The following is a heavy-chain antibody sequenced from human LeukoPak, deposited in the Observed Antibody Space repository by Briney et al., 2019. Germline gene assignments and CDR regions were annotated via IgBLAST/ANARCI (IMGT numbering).Heavy chain of an antibody. Sequence: PGRSLRLSCAASGFTFSSYAMHWVRQAPGKGLEWVAVISYDGSNKYYADSVKGRFTISRDNSKNTLYLQMNSLRAEDTAVYYCARDRLNHGPETPHDFWSGYPYYYYYGMDVWGQGTTVTVSS. J-gene: IGHJ6*02. D-gene: IGHD3-3*01. V-gene: IGHV3-30-3*01. CDR1: GFTFSSYA. CDR3: ARDRLNHGPETPHDFWSGYPYYYYYGMDV. CDR2: ISYDGSNK.